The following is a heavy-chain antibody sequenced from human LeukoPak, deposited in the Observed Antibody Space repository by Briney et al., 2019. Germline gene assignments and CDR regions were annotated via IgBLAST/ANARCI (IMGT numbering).Heavy chain of an antibody. J-gene: IGHJ5*02. CDR1: GGSISGYY. V-gene: IGHV4-4*07. CDR3: ARALSRSSSWEFDP. D-gene: IGHD6-13*01. Sequence: SETLSLTCTVPGGSISGYYWSWIRQPAGKGLELIGCIYTSEFTNYNPSLKSRVIMSVDTSKNQFSLKLNSVTAADTAVYYCARALSRSSSWEFDPWGQGILVTVSS. CDR2: IYTSEFT.